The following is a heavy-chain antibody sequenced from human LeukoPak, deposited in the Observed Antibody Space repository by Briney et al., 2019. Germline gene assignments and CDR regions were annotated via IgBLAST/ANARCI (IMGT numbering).Heavy chain of an antibody. V-gene: IGHV3-53*01. CDR1: GFTVSSNY. CDR2: IYSGGTT. Sequence: PGGSLRLSCAASGFTVSSNYMNWVRQAPGQGLEWGSVIYSGGTTYYADSVKGRFTISRDNSKNTLDLQMNSLRAEHTAVYFCARGLSTGNTGYYCDYWGRGNLVTVSS. D-gene: IGHD2-8*02. J-gene: IGHJ4*02. CDR3: ARGLSTGNTGYYCDY.